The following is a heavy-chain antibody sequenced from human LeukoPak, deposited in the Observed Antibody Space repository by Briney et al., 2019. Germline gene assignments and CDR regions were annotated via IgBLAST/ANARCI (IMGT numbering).Heavy chain of an antibody. J-gene: IGHJ4*02. Sequence: GGSLRLSCAASGFTFSSYSMNWVRQAPGKGLEWVSSISSSSSYIYYADSVKGRFTISRDNAKNSLSLQMNSLRAEDTAVYYCARNEYSTSFFDYWGQGILVTVSS. D-gene: IGHD6-6*01. CDR1: GFTFSSYS. CDR3: ARNEYSTSFFDY. V-gene: IGHV3-21*01. CDR2: ISSSSSYI.